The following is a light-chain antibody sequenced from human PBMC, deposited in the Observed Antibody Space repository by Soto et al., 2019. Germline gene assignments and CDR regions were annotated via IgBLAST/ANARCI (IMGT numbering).Light chain of an antibody. Sequence: DIQMTQSPSTLSASVGDRVTITCRASQIISSWLAWYQQKPGKAPKLLIYDASSLESGVPSRFSGSGSDTEFTLTINNLQPDDFATYHCQQYNRYSLTFGGGTKVEIK. J-gene: IGKJ4*01. CDR3: QQYNRYSLT. CDR2: DAS. V-gene: IGKV1-5*01. CDR1: QIISSW.